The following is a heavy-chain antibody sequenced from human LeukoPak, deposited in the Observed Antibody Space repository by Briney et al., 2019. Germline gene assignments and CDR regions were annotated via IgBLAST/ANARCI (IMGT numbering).Heavy chain of an antibody. CDR2: INHSGST. CDR3: AKCKLRSVLYYYYYMDV. D-gene: IGHD3-3*01. Sequence: SETLSLTCAVYGGSFSGYYWSWIRQPPGKGLEWIGEINHSGSTNYNPSLKSRVTISVDTSKNQFSLKLSSVTAADTAVYYCAKCKLRSVLYYYYYMDVWGKGTTVTVSS. V-gene: IGHV4-34*01. J-gene: IGHJ6*03. CDR1: GGSFSGYY.